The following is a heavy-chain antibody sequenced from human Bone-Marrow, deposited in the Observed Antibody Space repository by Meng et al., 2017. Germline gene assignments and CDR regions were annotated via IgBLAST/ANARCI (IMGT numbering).Heavy chain of an antibody. D-gene: IGHD6-19*01. CDR1: GFTFSDFS. CDR2: ISTRSSYI. V-gene: IGHV3-21*01. J-gene: IGHJ4*02. Sequence: GESLKISCAASGFTFSDFSMNWVRQAPGKGLEWISSISTRSSYIYYADSVKGRFTISRDNAKKSLYLQMNSLRAEDTAVYYRAKDTTSGWNMGNWGQGTLVTVSS. CDR3: AKDTTSGWNMGN.